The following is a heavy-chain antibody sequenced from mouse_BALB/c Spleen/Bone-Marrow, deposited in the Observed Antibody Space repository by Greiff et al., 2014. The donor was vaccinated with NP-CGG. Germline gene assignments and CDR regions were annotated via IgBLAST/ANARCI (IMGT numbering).Heavy chain of an antibody. V-gene: IGHV1S130*01. CDR2: IHPNSGNT. CDR1: GYTFTSSW. D-gene: IGHD2-14*01. Sequence: VQLVESGSVLVRPGASVKLSCKASGYTFTSSWMHWAKQRPGQGLEWIGDIHPNSGNTNYNEKFRGKATLTVDTSSNTAYVDLSSLTSEDSAVYYCARSYRFWYFDVWGAGTTVIVSS. CDR3: ARSYRFWYFDV. J-gene: IGHJ1*01.